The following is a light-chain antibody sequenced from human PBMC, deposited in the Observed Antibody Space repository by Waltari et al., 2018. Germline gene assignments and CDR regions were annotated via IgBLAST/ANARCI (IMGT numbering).Light chain of an antibody. CDR2: GAY. Sequence: IVMTQSPATLSMSPGERATLSCRASQDISRKLAWYQHRPGQAPRVLIYGAYTRATDIPARFSGSGAGTEFTLTISSLQSEDFAVYYCQQYDNWPSFSFGGGTKVDIK. CDR3: QQYDNWPSFS. J-gene: IGKJ4*01. CDR1: QDISRK. V-gene: IGKV3-15*01.